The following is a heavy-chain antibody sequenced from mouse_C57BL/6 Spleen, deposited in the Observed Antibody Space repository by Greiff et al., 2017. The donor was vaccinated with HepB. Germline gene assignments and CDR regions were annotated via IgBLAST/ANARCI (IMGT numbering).Heavy chain of an antibody. Sequence: QVQLKQPGAELVMPGASVKLSCKASGYTFTSYWMHWVKQRPGQGLEWIGEIDPSDSYTNYNQKFKGKSTLTVDKSSSTAYMQLSSLTSEDSAVYYCARNNYYGSSLYFDYWGQGTTLTVSS. CDR3: ARNNYYGSSLYFDY. V-gene: IGHV1-69*01. D-gene: IGHD1-1*01. CDR2: IDPSDSYT. J-gene: IGHJ2*01. CDR1: GYTFTSYW.